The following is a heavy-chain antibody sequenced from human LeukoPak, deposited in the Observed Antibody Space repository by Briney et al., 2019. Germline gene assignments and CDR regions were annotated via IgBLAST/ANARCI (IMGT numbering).Heavy chain of an antibody. CDR1: GGSISSYY. D-gene: IGHD6-6*01. J-gene: IGHJ4*02. CDR2: LYSSGST. V-gene: IGHV4-4*07. Sequence: SETLSLTCTVSGGSISSYYWSWIRQPAGKGLEWIGRLYSSGSTNYNPSLKSRVTMSVDTSKNQFSLKLRSVTAADTAVYYCARVDPDSSSTLEVFDYWGQGTLVTVSS. CDR3: ARVDPDSSSTLEVFDY.